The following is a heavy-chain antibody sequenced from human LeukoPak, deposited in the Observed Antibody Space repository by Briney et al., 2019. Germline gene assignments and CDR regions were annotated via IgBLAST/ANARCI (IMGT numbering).Heavy chain of an antibody. Sequence: ASVKVSCKASGFTFTSSAMQWVRQARGQRLEWIGWIVVGSGNTNYAQKFQERVTITRDMSTSTAYMELRSLRSDDTAVYYCARFSSGYRGILDAFDIWGQGTMVTVSS. J-gene: IGHJ3*02. CDR1: GFTFTSSA. CDR2: IVVGSGNT. D-gene: IGHD3-22*01. CDR3: ARFSSGYRGILDAFDI. V-gene: IGHV1-58*02.